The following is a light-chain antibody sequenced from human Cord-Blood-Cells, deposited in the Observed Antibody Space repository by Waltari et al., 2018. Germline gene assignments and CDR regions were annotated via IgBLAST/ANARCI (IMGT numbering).Light chain of an antibody. Sequence: DIQMTQSPSSLSASVGARVTITCRASQGISNSLAWYQQKPGKAPKLLLYAASRLESGAPSRISGSGSETDYTLTISSLQPEDFATYYCQQYYSTPPKFGQGTKVEIK. CDR1: QGISNS. CDR3: QQYYSTPPK. V-gene: IGKV1-NL1*01. J-gene: IGKJ1*01. CDR2: AAS.